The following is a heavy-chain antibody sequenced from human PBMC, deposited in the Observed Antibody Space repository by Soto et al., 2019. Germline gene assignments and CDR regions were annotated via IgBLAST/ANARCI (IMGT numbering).Heavy chain of an antibody. V-gene: IGHV4-31*03. CDR2: IYYSGST. CDR1: GGSISSGGYY. CDR3: ARIKPDYGGSFDY. Sequence: SETLSLTCTVSGGSISSGGYYWSWIRQHPGKGLEWIGYIYYSGSTYYNPSLKSRVTISVDTSKNQFSLKLSSVTAADTAVYYCARIKPDYGGSFDYWGQGTLVTVSS. D-gene: IGHD4-17*01. J-gene: IGHJ4*02.